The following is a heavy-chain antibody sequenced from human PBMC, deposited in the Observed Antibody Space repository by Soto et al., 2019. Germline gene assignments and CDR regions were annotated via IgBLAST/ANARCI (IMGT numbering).Heavy chain of an antibody. CDR1: GGSISSGGYY. J-gene: IGHJ4*02. CDR3: ARVFTVFGVVQFDY. D-gene: IGHD3-3*01. Sequence: QVQLQESGPGLVKPSQTLSLTCTVSGGSISSGGYYWSWIRQHPGKGLEWIGYIYYSGSTYYNPSLKSRVTISVDTSKNPFSLTRSSVTAADTAVYYCARVFTVFGVVQFDYWCQGTLVTVSS. CDR2: IYYSGST. V-gene: IGHV4-31*03.